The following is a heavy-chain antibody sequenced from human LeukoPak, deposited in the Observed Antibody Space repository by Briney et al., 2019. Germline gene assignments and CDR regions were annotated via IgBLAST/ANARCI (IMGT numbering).Heavy chain of an antibody. CDR3: AREVVVITTGLDY. CDR2: IYYSGST. CDR1: GGSISSSSYY. J-gene: IGHJ4*02. Sequence: SETLSLTCTVSGGSISSSSYYWGWIRQPPGKGLEWIGSIYYSGSTYYNPSLKSRVTISVDTSKNQFSLKLSSVTAADTAVYYCAREVVVITTGLDYWGQGTLVTVSS. D-gene: IGHD3-22*01. V-gene: IGHV4-39*07.